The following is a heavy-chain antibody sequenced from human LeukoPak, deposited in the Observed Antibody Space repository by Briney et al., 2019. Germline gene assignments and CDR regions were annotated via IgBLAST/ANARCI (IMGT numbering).Heavy chain of an antibody. CDR1: GGSFSGYY. D-gene: IGHD5-24*01. V-gene: IGHV4-34*01. J-gene: IGHJ4*02. CDR2: IDHSGST. Sequence: SETLSLTCAVYGGSFSGYYWSWIRQPPGKGLEWIGEIDHSGSTNYNPSLKSRVTISVDTSKNQFSLKLSSVTAADTAVYYCARGGDGYNWSDYWGQGTLVTVSS. CDR3: ARGGDGYNWSDY.